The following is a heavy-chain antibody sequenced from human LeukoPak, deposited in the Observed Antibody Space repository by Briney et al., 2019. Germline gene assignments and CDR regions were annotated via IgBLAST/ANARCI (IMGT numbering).Heavy chain of an antibody. CDR2: IIPIFGTA. V-gene: IGHV1-69*06. Sequence: SVKVSCKASGGTFSSYAISWVRQAPGQGLEWMGGIIPIFGTANYAQKFQGRVTITADKSTSTAYMELSSLRSEDTAVHYCARDVREPHYYGSGSYYNTLYYYYYGMDVWGKGTTVTVSS. CDR3: ARDVREPHYYGSGSYYNTLYYYYYGMDV. CDR1: GGTFSSYA. D-gene: IGHD3-10*01. J-gene: IGHJ6*04.